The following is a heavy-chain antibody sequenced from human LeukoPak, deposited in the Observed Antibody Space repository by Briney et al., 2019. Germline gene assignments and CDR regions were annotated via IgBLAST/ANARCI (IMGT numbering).Heavy chain of an antibody. D-gene: IGHD4-17*01. J-gene: IGHJ2*01. V-gene: IGHV1-46*01. CDR1: GYTFTSYY. CDR2: INPSGGST. CDR3: AGKLNGDYGWYFDL. Sequence: GASVKVSCKASGYTFTSYYMHWVRQAPGQGLEWMGIINPSGGSTNYAQKFQGRVTITADESTSTAYMELSSLRSEDTAVYYCAGKLNGDYGWYFDLWGRGTLVTVSS.